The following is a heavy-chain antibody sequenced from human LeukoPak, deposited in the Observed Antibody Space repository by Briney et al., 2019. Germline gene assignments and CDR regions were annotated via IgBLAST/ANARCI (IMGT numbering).Heavy chain of an antibody. CDR1: GFMFNGYT. V-gene: IGHV3-43*01. Sequence: GGSLRLSCAASGFMFNGYTVHWVRQAPGKGLEWVSLISWDGDITYYADSVKGRFTISRDNSINSLYLQMNSLRTEDTALYYCAKGPRHYYYYMDVWGKGTTVTVSS. D-gene: IGHD6-6*01. CDR3: AKGPRHYYYYMDV. CDR2: ISWDGDIT. J-gene: IGHJ6*03.